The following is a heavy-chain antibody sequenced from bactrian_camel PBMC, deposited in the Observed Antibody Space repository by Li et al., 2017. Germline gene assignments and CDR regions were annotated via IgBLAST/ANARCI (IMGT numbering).Heavy chain of an antibody. V-gene: IGHV3S54*01. Sequence: HVQLVESGGGSVQAGGSLRLSCTTSGAIYSSNCMGFFRQPPGKKREGVAAIWTEGGTTYYADSVKGRFTISRDNAKNTVVLQMNSLKSEDTALYYCATDPIGVLVVAGTCFGYWGQGTQVTVS. D-gene: IGHD6*01. J-gene: IGHJ6*01. CDR1: GAIYSSNC. CDR3: ATDPIGVLVVAGTCFGY. CDR2: IWTEGGTT.